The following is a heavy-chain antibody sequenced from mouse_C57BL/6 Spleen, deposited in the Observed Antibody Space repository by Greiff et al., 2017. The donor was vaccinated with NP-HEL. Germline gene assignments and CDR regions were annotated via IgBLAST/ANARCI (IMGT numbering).Heavy chain of an antibody. J-gene: IGHJ3*01. D-gene: IGHD2-4*01. V-gene: IGHV5-4*03. CDR1: GFTFSSYA. CDR3: ARFYYDYDGFAY. Sequence: EVKLVESGGGLVKPGGSLKLSCAASGFTFSSYAMSWVRQTPEKRLEWVATISDGGSYTYYPDNVKGRFTISRDNAKNNLYLQMSHLKSEDTAMYYCARFYYDYDGFAYWGQGTLVTVSA. CDR2: ISDGGSYT.